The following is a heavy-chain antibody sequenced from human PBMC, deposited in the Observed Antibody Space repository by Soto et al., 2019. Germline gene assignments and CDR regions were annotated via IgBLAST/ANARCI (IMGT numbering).Heavy chain of an antibody. D-gene: IGHD6-6*01. CDR1: GFTFSSYS. CDR2: ISSSSSYI. Sequence: EVQLVESGGGLVKPGGSLRLSCAASGFTFSSYSMNWVRQAPGKGLEWVSSISSSSSYIYYADSLKGRFSISRDNAKNSLYLQMNSLRAEDTAVYYCSRDVYSSSRYFDYWGHVTLVTVSS. J-gene: IGHJ4*01. CDR3: SRDVYSSSRYFDY. V-gene: IGHV3-21*01.